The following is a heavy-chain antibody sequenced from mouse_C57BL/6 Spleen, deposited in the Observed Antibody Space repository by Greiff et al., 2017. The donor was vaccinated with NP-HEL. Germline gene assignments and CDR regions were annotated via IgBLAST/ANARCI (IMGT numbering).Heavy chain of an antibody. J-gene: IGHJ4*01. CDR1: GFTFSSYA. CDR2: ISDGGSYT. CDR3: ARDGSSLGAMDY. Sequence: EVKVVESGGGLVKPGGSLKLSCAASGFTFSSYAMSWVRQTPEKRLEWVATISDGGSYTYYPDNVKGRFTISRDNAKNNLYLQMSHLKSEDTAMYYCARDGSSLGAMDYWGQGTSVTVSS. D-gene: IGHD1-1*01. V-gene: IGHV5-4*01.